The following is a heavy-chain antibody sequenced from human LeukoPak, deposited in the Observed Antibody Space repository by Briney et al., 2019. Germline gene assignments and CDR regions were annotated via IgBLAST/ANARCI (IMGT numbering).Heavy chain of an antibody. CDR1: GYTFANYG. Sequence: ASVKVSCKASGYTFANYGVHWVRHAPGQRLEWMGWINGGNGYTKYSQKFQGRVTITGDTSASTAYMELSSLRSEDTAVYYCARYINGAFDYWGQGTPVTVSS. CDR2: INGGNGYT. V-gene: IGHV1-3*01. J-gene: IGHJ4*02. CDR3: ARYINGAFDY. D-gene: IGHD2-8*01.